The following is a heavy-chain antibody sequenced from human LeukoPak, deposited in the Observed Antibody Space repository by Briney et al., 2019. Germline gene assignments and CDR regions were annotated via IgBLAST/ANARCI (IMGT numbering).Heavy chain of an antibody. J-gene: IGHJ4*02. Sequence: GGSLRLSCAASGFTVSSNYMSWVRQAPGKGLEWVSVIYSGGNTYYADSVKGRFTISRDNSKNTLYLQMNSLRAEDTAVYYRARGVGQWQFDYWGQGTLVTVSS. CDR2: IYSGGNT. D-gene: IGHD6-19*01. V-gene: IGHV3-53*01. CDR3: ARGVGQWQFDY. CDR1: GFTVSSNY.